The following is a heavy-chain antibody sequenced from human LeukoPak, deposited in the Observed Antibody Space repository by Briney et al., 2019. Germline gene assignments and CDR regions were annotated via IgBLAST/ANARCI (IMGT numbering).Heavy chain of an antibody. CDR3: ARVTSRLGWFDP. Sequence: SDTLSLTCTVSGRSISSSSYYWAWIRQPPGKGLEWIGSISHSGSTYYKPSLKSRVTISVATSKNQFSLKLRSVTAAVTAVYYCARVTSRLGWFDPWGQGTLVTVSS. D-gene: IGHD1-14*01. CDR1: GRSISSSSYY. V-gene: IGHV4-39*07. J-gene: IGHJ5*02. CDR2: ISHSGST.